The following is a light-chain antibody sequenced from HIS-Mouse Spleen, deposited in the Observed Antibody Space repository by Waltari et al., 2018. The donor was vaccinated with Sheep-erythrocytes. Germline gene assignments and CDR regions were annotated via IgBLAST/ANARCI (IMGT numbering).Light chain of an antibody. CDR2: RDS. J-gene: IGLJ2*01. CDR3: QVWDSSTVV. Sequence: SYELTQPLSVSVALGQTARITCGGNNIGSKNVHWYQQKPGQAPGLVIYRDSNLPSGIPERFSGSDSENTATLTISRAQAGDEADYYCQVWDSSTVVFGGGTKLTVL. V-gene: IGLV3-9*01. CDR1: NIGSKN.